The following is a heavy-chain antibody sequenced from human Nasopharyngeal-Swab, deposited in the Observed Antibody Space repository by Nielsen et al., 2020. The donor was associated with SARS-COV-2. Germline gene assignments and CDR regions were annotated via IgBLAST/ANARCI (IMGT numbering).Heavy chain of an antibody. CDR2: IWYDGSNK. CDR1: GFTFSSYG. D-gene: IGHD5-12*01. J-gene: IGHJ4*02. Sequence: SLQISCAASGFTFSSYGMHWVRQAPGKGLEWVAVIWYDGSNKYYADSVKGRFTISRDNSKNTLYLQMNSLRAEDTAVYYCAREGGYDSYYFDYWGQGTLVTVSS. V-gene: IGHV3-33*01. CDR3: AREGGYDSYYFDY.